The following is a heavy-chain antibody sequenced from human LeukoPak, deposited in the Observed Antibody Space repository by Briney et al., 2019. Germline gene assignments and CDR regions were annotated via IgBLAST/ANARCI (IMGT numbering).Heavy chain of an antibody. V-gene: IGHV4-31*03. D-gene: IGHD3-9*01. Sequence: SQTLSLTCTVSGGSISSGGYYWSWIRQHPGKGLEWIGYIYYSGSTYYNPSLKSRVTISVDTSKNQFSLKLSSVTAADTAVYYCARALRYFDWHRSNGYNWFDPWGQGTLVTVSS. J-gene: IGHJ5*02. CDR1: GGSISSGGYY. CDR2: IYYSGST. CDR3: ARALRYFDWHRSNGYNWFDP.